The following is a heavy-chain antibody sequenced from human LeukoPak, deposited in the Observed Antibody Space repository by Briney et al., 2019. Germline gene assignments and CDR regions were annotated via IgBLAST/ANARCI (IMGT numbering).Heavy chain of an antibody. CDR1: GGTFSSYA. CDR3: ARPLVPFGVVILHY. D-gene: IGHD3-3*01. Sequence: ASVKVSCKASGGTFSSYAISRVRQAPGQGLEWMGGIIPIFGTANYAQKFQGRVTITADESTSTAYMELSSLRSEDTAVYYCARPLVPFGVVILHYWGQGTLVTVSS. CDR2: IIPIFGTA. V-gene: IGHV1-69*13. J-gene: IGHJ4*02.